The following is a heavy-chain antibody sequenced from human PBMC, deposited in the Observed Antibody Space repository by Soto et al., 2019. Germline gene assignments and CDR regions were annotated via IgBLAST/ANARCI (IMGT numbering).Heavy chain of an antibody. V-gene: IGHV4-30-2*01. J-gene: IGHJ4*02. Sequence: SETLSLTCTVSGASITYGGYSWSWIRQTPGKGLEWIGYINHLETTFYNPSFESRLTLSIDRAKNQFSLNLNSMSAADRAVYFCARGGGSDSFDYWGQGILVTVYS. CDR1: GASITYGGYS. D-gene: IGHD1-26*01. CDR2: INHLETT. CDR3: ARGGGSDSFDY.